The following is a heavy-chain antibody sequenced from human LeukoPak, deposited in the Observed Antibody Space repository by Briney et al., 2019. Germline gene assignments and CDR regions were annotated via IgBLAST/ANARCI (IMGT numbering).Heavy chain of an antibody. CDR1: GFTFSSYW. V-gene: IGHV3-7*04. CDR2: IKDDGSEK. Sequence: GRPLRLSCVGSGFTFSSYWMTWVRQAPGKGLEWVANIKDDGSEKYSVDSVKGRFTISRDNAKNLLYLQMSSLRAEDTAVYYCARARIDYWGQGTLVTVSS. D-gene: IGHD1-14*01. J-gene: IGHJ4*02. CDR3: ARARIDY.